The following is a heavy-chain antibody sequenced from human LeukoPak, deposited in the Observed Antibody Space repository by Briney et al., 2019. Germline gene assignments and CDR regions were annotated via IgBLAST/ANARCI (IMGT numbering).Heavy chain of an antibody. V-gene: IGHV3-23*01. Sequence: PGGSLRLSCAASGFTFSSYAMSWVRQAPGMVLEWVSSIGSSGDITYYADSVKGRFTISRDNSKNTLYLQMNSLRAEDTAVYYCAKDVDNGDYVVYWGQGTLVTVSS. D-gene: IGHD4-17*01. CDR2: IGSSGDIT. CDR3: AKDVDNGDYVVY. J-gene: IGHJ4*02. CDR1: GFTFSSYA.